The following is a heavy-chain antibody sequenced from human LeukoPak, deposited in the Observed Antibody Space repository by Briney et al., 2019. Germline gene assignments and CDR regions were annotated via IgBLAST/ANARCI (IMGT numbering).Heavy chain of an antibody. V-gene: IGHV3-15*01. CDR2: IKSKTDGGTT. J-gene: IGHJ5*02. CDR3: TTLNFIVVVPAGWFDP. D-gene: IGHD2-2*01. Sequence: GGSLRLSCAASGFTFSNDWMSWVRQAPGKGLEGVGRIKSKTDGGTTDYAAPVKGRFTISRDDSKNTLYLQMNSLKTEDTAVYYCTTLNFIVVVPAGWFDPWGQGTLVTVSS. CDR1: GFTFSNDW.